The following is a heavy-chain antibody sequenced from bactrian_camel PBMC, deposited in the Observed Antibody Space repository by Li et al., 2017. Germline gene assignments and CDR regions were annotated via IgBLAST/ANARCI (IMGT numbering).Heavy chain of an antibody. CDR1: GYTSTYC. D-gene: IGHD5*01. V-gene: IGHV3S53*01. CDR2: ISSDNTP. J-gene: IGHJ4*01. Sequence: HVQLVESGGGSVQPGGSLTLSCLASGYTSTYCMGWFRQAPGDQSRWVGTISSDNTPHYRDDSVKGRFVISRDNANNIVYLHLTHLKIEDTAMYYCEKGSLRGQGTQVTV. CDR3: EKGSL.